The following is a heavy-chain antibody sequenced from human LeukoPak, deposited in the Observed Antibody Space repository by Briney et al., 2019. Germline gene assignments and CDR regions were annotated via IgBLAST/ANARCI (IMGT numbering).Heavy chain of an antibody. V-gene: IGHV4-59*08. CDR1: GGSISTYY. Sequence: PSETLSLTCTVSGGSISTYYWSWIRQPPGKGLEWIGYISYSGSTNYNPSLKSRVTISLDTSKNQFSLRLSSVTAADTAVYYCARHSGSSPHYFDYWGQGTLVTVSS. D-gene: IGHD1-26*01. J-gene: IGHJ4*02. CDR2: ISYSGST. CDR3: ARHSGSSPHYFDY.